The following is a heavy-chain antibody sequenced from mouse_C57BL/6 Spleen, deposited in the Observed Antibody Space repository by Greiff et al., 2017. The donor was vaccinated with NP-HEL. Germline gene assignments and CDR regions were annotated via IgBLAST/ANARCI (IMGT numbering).Heavy chain of an antibody. Sequence: VQLQQSGPELVKPGASVKISCKASGYTFTDYYMNWVKQSHGQSLEWIGDINPNHGGTSYNPKFKGKATLTVDKSSSTAYMVLRSPTSDDPAVYYYARRSFYDYDGYGYRGQGTTLTVSS. D-gene: IGHD2-4*01. J-gene: IGHJ2*01. V-gene: IGHV1-26*01. CDR1: GYTFTDYY. CDR3: ARRSFYDYDGYGY. CDR2: INPNHGGT.